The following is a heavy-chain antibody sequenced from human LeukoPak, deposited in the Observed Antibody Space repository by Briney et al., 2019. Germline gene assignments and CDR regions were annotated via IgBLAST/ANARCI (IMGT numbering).Heavy chain of an antibody. CDR1: GFTFSSYS. CDR3: ARWAAVAGFDY. J-gene: IGHJ4*02. CDR2: ISSSYI. Sequence: GGSLRLSCAASGFTFSSYSMNWVRQAPGKGLEWVSSISSSYIYYADSVKGRFTISRDNAKNSLYLQMNSLRAEDTAVYYCARWAAVAGFDYWGQGTLVTVFS. D-gene: IGHD6-19*01. V-gene: IGHV3-21*01.